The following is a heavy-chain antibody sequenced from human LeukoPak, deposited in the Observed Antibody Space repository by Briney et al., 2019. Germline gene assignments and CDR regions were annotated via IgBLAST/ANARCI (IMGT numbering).Heavy chain of an antibody. CDR3: ARITYYYDSSGYYYAYDAFDI. V-gene: IGHV3-53*01. CDR1: GFTVSSNY. D-gene: IGHD3-22*01. Sequence: GGSLRLSCAASGFTVSSNYMSWVRQAPGKGLEWVSVIYSGGSTYYADSVKGRFTISRDNSKNTLYLQMNSLRAEDTAVYYCARITYYYDSSGYYYAYDAFDILGQGTMVTVSS. CDR2: IYSGGST. J-gene: IGHJ3*02.